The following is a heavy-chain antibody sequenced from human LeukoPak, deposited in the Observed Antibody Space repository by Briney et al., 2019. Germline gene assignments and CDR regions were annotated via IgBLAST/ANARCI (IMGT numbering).Heavy chain of an antibody. CDR3: ARHLGYCTNGVCYSFDY. V-gene: IGHV5-51*01. CDR1: GYSFTSYW. Sequence: KSGESLKISCKGSGYSFTSYWIGWVRQMPGKGLEWMGIIYPGDSDTRYSPSFQGQVTISADKSIGTAYLQWGSLKASDTAMYYCARHLGYCTNGVCYSFDYWGQGTLVTVSS. J-gene: IGHJ4*02. CDR2: IYPGDSDT. D-gene: IGHD2-8*01.